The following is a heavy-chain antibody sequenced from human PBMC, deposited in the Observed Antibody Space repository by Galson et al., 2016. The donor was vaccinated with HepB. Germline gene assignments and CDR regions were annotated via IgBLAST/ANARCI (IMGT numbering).Heavy chain of an antibody. CDR1: GGTFSSYA. J-gene: IGHJ4*02. CDR3: AALPVWQQSLDY. Sequence: SVKVSCKASGGTFSSYAFSWVRQAPGRGLEWMGGIIPIFNTENYAQKFQGRITITADKSTSTAYMELSSLRSDDTAVYYCAALPVWQQSLDYWGQGTLVTVSS. D-gene: IGHD6-13*01. V-gene: IGHV1-69*06. CDR2: IIPIFNTE.